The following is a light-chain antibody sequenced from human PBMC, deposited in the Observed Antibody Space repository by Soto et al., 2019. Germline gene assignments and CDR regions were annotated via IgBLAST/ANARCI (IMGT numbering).Light chain of an antibody. CDR2: GAS. CDR3: QQYGSSPLT. J-gene: IGKJ4*01. V-gene: IGKV3-20*01. CDR1: QSVSSTY. Sequence: EIVLTQSPGTLSLSPGERATLSCRASQSVSSTYLAWYQQKPGQAPRLLIYGASSRAPGIPDRFSGSGSGSDFTLTISRLEPADFAVYYCQQYGSSPLTFGGGTKLEIK.